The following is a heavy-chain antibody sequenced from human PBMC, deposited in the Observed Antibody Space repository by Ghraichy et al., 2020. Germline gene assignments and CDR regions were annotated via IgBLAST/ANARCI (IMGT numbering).Heavy chain of an antibody. Sequence: SETLSLTCTVSGGSISSSSYYWGWIRQPPGKGLEWIGSIYYSGSTYYNPSLKSRVTISVDTSKNQFSLKLSSVTAADTAVYYCARQRWIQLWFCQRRAPTYFDYWGQGTLVTVSS. J-gene: IGHJ4*02. CDR3: ARQRWIQLWFCQRRAPTYFDY. CDR2: IYYSGST. CDR1: GGSISSSSYY. D-gene: IGHD5-18*01. V-gene: IGHV4-39*01.